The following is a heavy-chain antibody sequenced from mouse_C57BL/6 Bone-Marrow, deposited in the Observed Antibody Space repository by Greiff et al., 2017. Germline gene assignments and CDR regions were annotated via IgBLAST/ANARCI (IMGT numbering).Heavy chain of an antibody. CDR2: IYPRSGNT. CDR3: AIQYDGYYYLAWFAY. CDR1: GYTFTSYG. J-gene: IGHJ3*01. D-gene: IGHD2-3*01. V-gene: IGHV1-81*01. Sequence: VQLQQSGAELARPGASVKLSCKASGYTFTSYGISWVKQRTGQGLEWIGEIYPRSGNTYYNEKFKGKATLTAAKSSSTAYMELRSLTSEDSAVYFFAIQYDGYYYLAWFAYWGQGTLVTVSA.